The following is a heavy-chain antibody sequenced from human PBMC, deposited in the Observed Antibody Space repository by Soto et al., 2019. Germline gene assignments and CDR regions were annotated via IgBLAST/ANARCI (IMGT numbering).Heavy chain of an antibody. V-gene: IGHV4-39*01. CDR3: ARAEGPMVRGVMA. D-gene: IGHD3-10*01. CDR2: IDYSGST. CDR1: GGTISSSSYY. Sequence: SSETLSLTCTVSGGTISSSSYYWGWIRQPPGKGLEWIAIIDYSGSTYYNPSLKSRVTISVDTSKNQLSLKLSSVTAADTAVYYCARAEGPMVRGVMAWGQGTLVTVSS. J-gene: IGHJ4*02.